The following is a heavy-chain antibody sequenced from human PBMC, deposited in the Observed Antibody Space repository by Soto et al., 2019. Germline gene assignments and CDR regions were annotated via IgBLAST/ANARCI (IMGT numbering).Heavy chain of an antibody. D-gene: IGHD6-13*01. V-gene: IGHV4-59*06. Sequence: SETLSLTCTVSGGSISSYYWSWIRQHPGKGLEWIGYIYYSGSTYYNPSLKSRVTISVDTSKNQFSLKLSSVTAADTAVYYCARESIAAAGTHAFDIWGQGTMVTVSS. CDR3: ARESIAAAGTHAFDI. J-gene: IGHJ3*02. CDR1: GGSISSYY. CDR2: IYYSGST.